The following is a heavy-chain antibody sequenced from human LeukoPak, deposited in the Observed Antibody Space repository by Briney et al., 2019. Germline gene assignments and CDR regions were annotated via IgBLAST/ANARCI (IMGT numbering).Heavy chain of an antibody. D-gene: IGHD3-22*01. J-gene: IGHJ3*02. CDR1: GYTFTSYG. Sequence: ASVKVSCKASGYTFTSYGISRVRQAPGQGLEWMGWISAYNGNTNYAQKLQGRVTMTTDTSTSTAYMELRSLRSDDTAVYYCARDITMIVVVNDAFDIWGQGTMVTVSS. V-gene: IGHV1-18*01. CDR2: ISAYNGNT. CDR3: ARDITMIVVVNDAFDI.